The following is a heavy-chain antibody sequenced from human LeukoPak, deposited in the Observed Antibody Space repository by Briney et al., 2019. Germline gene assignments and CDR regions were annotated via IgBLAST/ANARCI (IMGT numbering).Heavy chain of an antibody. J-gene: IGHJ4*02. CDR1: GFTFSSYS. Sequence: GGSLRLSCAASGFTFSSYSMNWVRQAPGKGLEWVSSISSRSGYIYYADSVKGRFTITRDNAKNSLYLQMNSLRAEDTAVYYCARDFGRYYFDYWGQGTLVTVSS. CDR2: ISSRSGYI. CDR3: ARDFGRYYFDY. V-gene: IGHV3-21*01. D-gene: IGHD3-10*01.